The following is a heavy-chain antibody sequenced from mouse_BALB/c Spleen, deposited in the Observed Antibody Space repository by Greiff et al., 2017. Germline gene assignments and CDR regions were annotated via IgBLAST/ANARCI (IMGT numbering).Heavy chain of an antibody. CDR2: IYPGNVNT. CDR3: ATTVVAHFDY. V-gene: IGHV1S56*01. J-gene: IGHJ2*01. CDR1: GYTFTSYY. Sequence: QVQLQQSGPELVKPGASVRISCKASGYTFTSYYIHWVKQRPGQGLEWIGWIYPGNVNTKYNEKFKGKATLTADKSSSTAYMQLSSLTSEDSAVYFCATTVVAHFDYWGQGTTLTVSS. D-gene: IGHD1-1*01.